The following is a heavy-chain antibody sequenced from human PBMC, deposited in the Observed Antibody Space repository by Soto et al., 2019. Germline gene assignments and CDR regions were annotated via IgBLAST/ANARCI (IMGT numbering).Heavy chain of an antibody. CDR2: INQSGSG. D-gene: IGHD6-13*01. Sequence: QVQLQQWGAGLLKPSETLSLTCAVYSGSFSDYYWSWIRQPPGKGLEWIGEINQSGSGNYNPSLKSRVTISPDRTKTQFSLRLSSVTAADTAVYYCARVLGARIAASNWFDPWGQGTLVTVSS. V-gene: IGHV4-34*01. J-gene: IGHJ5*02. CDR3: ARVLGARIAASNWFDP. CDR1: SGSFSDYY.